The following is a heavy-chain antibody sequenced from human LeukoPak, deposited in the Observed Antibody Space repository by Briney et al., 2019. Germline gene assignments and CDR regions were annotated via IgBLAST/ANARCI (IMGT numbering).Heavy chain of an antibody. V-gene: IGHV3-7*01. CDR2: IKQDGSER. J-gene: IGHJ6*03. CDR3: ARGKRQWLAAYYYYMDV. Sequence: PGGSLRLSCAASGFAFNTFWMSWVRQAPGKGLEWVANIKQDGSERYYVESVKGRFTISRDNAKNSLYLQMNSLRAEDTAVYYCARGKRQWLAAYYYYMDVWGKGTTVTVSS. D-gene: IGHD6-19*01. CDR1: GFAFNTFW.